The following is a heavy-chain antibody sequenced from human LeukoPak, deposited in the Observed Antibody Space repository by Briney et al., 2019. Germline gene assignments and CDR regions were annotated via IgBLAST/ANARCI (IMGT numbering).Heavy chain of an antibody. D-gene: IGHD6-13*01. CDR1: GFTFSSYY. CDR2: IKQDGSEK. V-gene: IGHV3-7*01. J-gene: IGHJ6*03. CDR3: AREGYSSSTTYYYYYMDV. Sequence: RGSLRLSCAASGFTFSSYYMNWVRQAPGKGLEGVANIKQDGSEKYYMDSGKGLFTISRAKATNSLYLQMNRLRAEETAAYYCAREGYSSSTTYYYYYMDVWGKGTTVTVSS.